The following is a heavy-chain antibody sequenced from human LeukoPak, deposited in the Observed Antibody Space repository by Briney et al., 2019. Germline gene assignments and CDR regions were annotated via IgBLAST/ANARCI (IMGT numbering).Heavy chain of an antibody. J-gene: IGHJ4*02. Sequence: PGGSLRLSCAASGFTFSSYWMSWVRQAPGKGLEWVANIKQDGSEKYYVDSVKGRFTISRDNAKNSLYLQMNSLRAEDTAVYYCARVGYDSSGYLDYWGQGTLVTVSS. V-gene: IGHV3-7*01. D-gene: IGHD3-22*01. CDR1: GFTFSSYW. CDR3: ARVGYDSSGYLDY. CDR2: IKQDGSEK.